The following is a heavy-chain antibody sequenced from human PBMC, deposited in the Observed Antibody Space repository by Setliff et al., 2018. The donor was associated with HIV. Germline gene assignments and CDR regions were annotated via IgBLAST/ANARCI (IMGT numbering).Heavy chain of an antibody. CDR3: AKYTRGGSIFYYMDV. CDR1: GYTFISYA. Sequence: GASVKVSCKASGYTFISYAISWVRQAPGQGLEWMGWISAYNGHTNYAQKLQGRVTMTTDTSTSTAYMELRTLRSDDTAVYFCAKYTRGGSIFYYMDVWGKGTTVTVSS. J-gene: IGHJ6*03. V-gene: IGHV1-18*01. CDR2: ISAYNGHT. D-gene: IGHD3-3*01.